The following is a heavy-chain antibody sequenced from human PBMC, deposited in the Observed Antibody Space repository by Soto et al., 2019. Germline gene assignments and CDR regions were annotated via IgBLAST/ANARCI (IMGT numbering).Heavy chain of an antibody. D-gene: IGHD1-20*01. CDR3: TPLPYNWNGGDY. CDR1: GFTFSNAW. V-gene: IGHV3-15*01. J-gene: IGHJ4*02. CDR2: IKSKTDGGTT. Sequence: EVQLVESGGGLVKPGGSLRLSCAASGFTFSNAWMSWVRQAPGKGLEWVGRIKSKTDGGTTDYAAPVKGRFTISRDDSKNTLYLQMNSLKTEVTAVYYCTPLPYNWNGGDYWGQGTLVTVSS.